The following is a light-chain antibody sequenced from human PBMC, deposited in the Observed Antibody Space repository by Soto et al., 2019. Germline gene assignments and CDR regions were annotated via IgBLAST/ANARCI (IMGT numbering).Light chain of an antibody. V-gene: IGKV3-20*01. CDR1: QTITSNF. J-gene: IGKJ2*01. CDR3: QQYASSVSYT. CDR2: GVS. Sequence: EIALTQSPGTLSLSPGERATLSCRASQTITSNFLSWYQQKPGLAPRLLIYGVSSRATDIPDRFSGTGSGTNFTPPISRMEPEDFAVYYCQQYASSVSYTFGQGTKLEIK.